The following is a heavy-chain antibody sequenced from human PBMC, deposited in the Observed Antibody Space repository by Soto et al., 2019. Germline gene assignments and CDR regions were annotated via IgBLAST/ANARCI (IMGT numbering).Heavy chain of an antibody. CDR3: ARESEDLTSNFDY. CDR2: ISSTTNYI. J-gene: IGHJ4*02. CDR1: GFTFTRYS. Sequence: PGGSLRLSCASSGFTFTRYSMNWVRHAPGKGLDLVSSISSTTNYIYYGDSMKGRFTISRDNAKNSLYLEMNSLRAEDTAVYYCARESEDLTSNFDYWGQGTLVTVSS. V-gene: IGHV3-21*06.